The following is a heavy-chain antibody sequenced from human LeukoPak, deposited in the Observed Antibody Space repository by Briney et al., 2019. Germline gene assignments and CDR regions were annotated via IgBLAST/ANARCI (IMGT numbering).Heavy chain of an antibody. Sequence: PSETLSLTCTVSGGSISSYYWSWIRQPPGKGLEWIGYIYYSGSTNYNPSLKSRVTISVDTSKNQLSLKLSSVTAAATAVYYCATLGGSVLFDYWGQGTLVTVSS. CDR2: IYYSGST. V-gene: IGHV4-59*01. CDR3: ATLGGSVLFDY. CDR1: GGSISSYY. J-gene: IGHJ4*02. D-gene: IGHD1-14*01.